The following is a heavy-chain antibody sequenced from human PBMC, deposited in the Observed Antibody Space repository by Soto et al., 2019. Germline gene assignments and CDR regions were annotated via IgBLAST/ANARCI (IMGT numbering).Heavy chain of an antibody. J-gene: IGHJ4*02. Sequence: PSETLSLTCAVYRGSFSGYDWSWIRQPPGKGLEWIGEINHSGSTNYNPSLKSRVTISVDTSKNQFSLKLSSVTAADTAVYYCARGYVVTEYYFDYWGQGTLVTVSS. CDR3: ARGYVVTEYYFDY. D-gene: IGHD2-21*02. CDR2: INHSGST. CDR1: RGSFSGYD. V-gene: IGHV4-34*01.